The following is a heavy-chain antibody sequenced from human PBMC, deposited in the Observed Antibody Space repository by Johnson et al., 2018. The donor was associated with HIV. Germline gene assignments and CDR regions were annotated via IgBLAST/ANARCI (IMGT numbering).Heavy chain of an antibody. D-gene: IGHD3-3*01. V-gene: IGHV3-66*01. J-gene: IGHJ3*01. CDR3: ARVSIWSGYPDAFDF. Sequence: VQLVESGGGLVQPGGSLRLSCGASGFTISGNYMNWVRQAPGKGLEWVSVIYSGGSTYNADSVKGRFTISRDNSKNTLYLQMNSLRAEDTAVYYCARVSIWSGYPDAFDFWGKGTMVTASS. CDR1: GFTISGNY. CDR2: IYSGGST.